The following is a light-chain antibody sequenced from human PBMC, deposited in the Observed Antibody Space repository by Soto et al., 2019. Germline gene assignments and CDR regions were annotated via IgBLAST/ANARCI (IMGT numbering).Light chain of an antibody. Sequence: EVVLTQSPVTLSLSPGERATLSCRASQSFRGLLAWYQQKPGQAPRLLIYDAYNRATGIPPRFSGSGSGTDFALTISSLEPEDSAVYYCQQSHMWPIKFAQGTRLEIK. CDR3: QQSHMWPIK. J-gene: IGKJ5*01. CDR2: DAY. CDR1: QSFRGL. V-gene: IGKV3-11*01.